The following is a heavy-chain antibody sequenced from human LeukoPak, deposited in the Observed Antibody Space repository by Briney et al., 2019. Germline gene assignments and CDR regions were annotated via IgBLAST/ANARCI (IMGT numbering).Heavy chain of an antibody. CDR2: IYPGDSYT. D-gene: IGHD3-9*01. CDR1: GYSFTSYW. J-gene: IGHJ4*02. Sequence: GESLKISCQTSGYSFTSYWVGWVRQVPGKGLEWMGIIYPGDSYTAYSPSFQGQVTISADKSINTAYVQWSSLKASDTAMYYCARTADISTGFGSDHWGQGTLVTVSS. CDR3: ARTADISTGFGSDH. V-gene: IGHV5-51*01.